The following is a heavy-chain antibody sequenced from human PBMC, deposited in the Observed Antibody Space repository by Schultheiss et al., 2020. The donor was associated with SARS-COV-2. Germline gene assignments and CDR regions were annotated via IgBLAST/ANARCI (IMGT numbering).Heavy chain of an antibody. CDR1: SSSSYY. Sequence: SSSSYYWGWIRQPPGKGLEWMGIIYPGDSDTRYSPSFQGQVTISADKSISTAYLQWSSLKASDTAMYYCARCSGGSCLNYFDYWGQGTLVTVSS. J-gene: IGHJ4*02. V-gene: IGHV5-51*01. D-gene: IGHD2-15*01. CDR2: IYPGDSDT. CDR3: ARCSGGSCLNYFDY.